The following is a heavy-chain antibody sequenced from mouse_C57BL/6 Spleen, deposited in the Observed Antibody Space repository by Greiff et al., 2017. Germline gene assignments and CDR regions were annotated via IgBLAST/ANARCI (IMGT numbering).Heavy chain of an antibody. J-gene: IGHJ4*01. CDR3: AREDYGNYDYYAMDY. CDR2: ISYDGSN. V-gene: IGHV3-6*01. D-gene: IGHD2-1*01. CDR1: GYSITSGYY. Sequence: EVKLMESGPGLVKPSQSLSLTCSVTGYSITSGYYWNWIRQFPGNKLEWMGYISYDGSNNYNPSLKNRISITRDTSKNQFFLKLNSVTTEDTATYYCAREDYGNYDYYAMDYWGQGTSVTVSS.